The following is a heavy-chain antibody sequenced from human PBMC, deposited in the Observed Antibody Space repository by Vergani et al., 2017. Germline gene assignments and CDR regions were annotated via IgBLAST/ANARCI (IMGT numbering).Heavy chain of an antibody. D-gene: IGHD6-19*01. CDR1: GFTFSSYS. CDR2: ISSSSSYI. J-gene: IGHJ4*02. Sequence: EVQLAESGGGLVQPGGSLRLSCAASGFTFSSYSMNWVRQAPGKGLEWVSSISSSSSYIYYADSVKGRFTISRDNAKNSLYLQMNSLRAEDTAVYYCASGRYSSGSRGLSFDYWGQGTLVTVSS. V-gene: IGHV3-21*01. CDR3: ASGRYSSGSRGLSFDY.